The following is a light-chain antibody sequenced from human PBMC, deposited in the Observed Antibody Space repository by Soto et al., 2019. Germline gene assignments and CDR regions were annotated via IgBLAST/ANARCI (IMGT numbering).Light chain of an antibody. Sequence: QSVLTQPPSVSGAPGQRVTISCTGSSSNIGANYDVHWYQQRPGTAPKLLIFGNSNRPSGVPDRFSGSKSGTSASLAITGLQAEDEADYYCCSYARRTLFGGGTKLTVL. CDR3: CSYARRTL. V-gene: IGLV1-40*01. CDR1: SSNIGANYD. CDR2: GNS. J-gene: IGLJ2*01.